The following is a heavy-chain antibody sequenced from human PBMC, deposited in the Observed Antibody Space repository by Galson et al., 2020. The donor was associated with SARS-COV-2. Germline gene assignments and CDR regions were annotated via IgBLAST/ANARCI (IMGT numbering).Heavy chain of an antibody. J-gene: IGHJ4*02. CDR2: IDWDEDK. V-gene: IGHV2-70*11. CDR3: ARIDSSGCRGNY. Sequence: ESGPTPVKPTQTLTLTCTFFGFSLSTSGMCVNWIRQPPGKALECLARIDWDEDKYYTTSLKTRLTISKDTSKNQVVLTMTNMDPVDTATYYCARIDSSGCRGNYWGQGTLVTVSS. D-gene: IGHD6-19*01. CDR1: GFSLSTSGMC.